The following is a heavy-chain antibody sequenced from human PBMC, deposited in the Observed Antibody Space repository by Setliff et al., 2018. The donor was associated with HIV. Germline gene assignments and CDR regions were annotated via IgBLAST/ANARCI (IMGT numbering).Heavy chain of an antibody. CDR1: GGSVNSGDYY. D-gene: IGHD3-10*01. J-gene: IGHJ4*02. Sequence: LSLTCTVSGGSVNSGDYYWSWIRQHPGKGLEWIGYIYYSGSTFYNPSLKSRGVISMETSKNQFSLKLSSVSAADTAVYYCAREVRGAQLYYFDYWGQGALVTVSS. CDR2: IYYSGST. V-gene: IGHV4-31*03. CDR3: AREVRGAQLYYFDY.